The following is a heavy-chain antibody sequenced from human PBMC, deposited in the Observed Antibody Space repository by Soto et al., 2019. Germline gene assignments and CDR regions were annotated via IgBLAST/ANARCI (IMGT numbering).Heavy chain of an antibody. Sequence: ASVKVSCKASGYTFTSYGISWVRQAPGQGLEWMGWISAYNGNTDYAQKLQGRVTMTTDTSTSTAYMELRSLRSDDTAVYYCARVDYDILTGYYYYGMDVWGQGTTVTVSS. D-gene: IGHD3-9*01. J-gene: IGHJ6*02. CDR3: ARVDYDILTGYYYYGMDV. V-gene: IGHV1-18*01. CDR1: GYTFTSYG. CDR2: ISAYNGNT.